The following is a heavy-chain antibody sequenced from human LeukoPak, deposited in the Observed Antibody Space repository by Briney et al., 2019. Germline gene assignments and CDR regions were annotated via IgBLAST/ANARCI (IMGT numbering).Heavy chain of an antibody. J-gene: IGHJ5*02. CDR1: GFTFSSYW. V-gene: IGHV3-7*01. D-gene: IGHD6-13*01. CDR3: ARIAAAGMSTYSDWFDP. Sequence: GGSLRLSCAASGFTFSSYWMSWVRQAPGKGLEWVANIKQDGSEKYYVDSVKGRFTISRDNAKNSLYLQMNSLRAEDTAVYYCARIAAAGMSTYSDWFDPWGQGTLVTVSS. CDR2: IKQDGSEK.